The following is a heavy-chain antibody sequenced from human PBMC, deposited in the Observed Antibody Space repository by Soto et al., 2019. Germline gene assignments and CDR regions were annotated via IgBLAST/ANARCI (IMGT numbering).Heavy chain of an antibody. CDR2: IFSSGTT. CDR1: GDSISSGNKY. V-gene: IGHV4-30-4*01. CDR3: ARAPVGLGTISYFDY. D-gene: IGHD3-16*01. J-gene: IGHJ4*02. Sequence: SETLSLTCTVSGDSISSGNKYWSWIRQPPGKGLEWIGYIFSSGTTYYNPSLKSRLTMSLDTSQNQFSLKLNSVTDADTAVYFCARAPVGLGTISYFDYWGQGKLVTVSS.